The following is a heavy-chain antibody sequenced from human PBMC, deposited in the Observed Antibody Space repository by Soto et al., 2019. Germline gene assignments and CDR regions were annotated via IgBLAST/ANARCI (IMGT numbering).Heavy chain of an antibody. CDR2: ISGSGGST. J-gene: IGHJ3*01. CDR1: EFAYSWVA. Sequence: PGGSQSLTSSGSEFAYSWVAMGWVSQAPGKGLEWVSAISGSGGSTYYADSVKGRFTISRDNSKNTLYLQMNSLRAEDTAVYYCAKELHFSIAVRGADAVYACVQERMV. CDR3: AKELHFSIAVRGADAVYA. V-gene: IGHV3-23*01. D-gene: IGHD6-19*01.